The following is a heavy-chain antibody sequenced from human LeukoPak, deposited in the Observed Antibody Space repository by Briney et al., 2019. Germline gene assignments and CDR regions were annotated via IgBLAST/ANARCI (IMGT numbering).Heavy chain of an antibody. CDR1: GGTFSSYA. V-gene: IGHV1-69*13. D-gene: IGHD6-19*01. CDR3: ASAGAVAGVYFQH. CDR2: IIPIFGTA. Sequence: GASVKVSCKASGGTFSSYAIGWVRQAPGQGLEWMGGIIPIFGTANYAQKFQGRVTITADESTSTAYMELSSLRSEDTAVYYCASAGAVAGVYFQHWGQGTLVTVSS. J-gene: IGHJ1*01.